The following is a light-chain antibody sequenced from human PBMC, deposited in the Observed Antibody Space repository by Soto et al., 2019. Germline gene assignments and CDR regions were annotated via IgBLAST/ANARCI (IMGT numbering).Light chain of an antibody. Sequence: DIQRSQSPSSLSSSVGYRVTITCGASQRISSYLNWYQQKPGKAPKVLIYAASSLQSGVPSRFSGSGSGTDFTLTISRLKNEDFATYYCQQSYSTPRTFGQGTKVDIK. CDR3: QQSYSTPRT. V-gene: IGKV1-39*01. CDR1: QRISSY. J-gene: IGKJ1*01. CDR2: AAS.